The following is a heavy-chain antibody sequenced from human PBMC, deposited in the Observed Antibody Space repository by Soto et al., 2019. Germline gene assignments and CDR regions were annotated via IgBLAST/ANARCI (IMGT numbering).Heavy chain of an antibody. V-gene: IGHV1-18*01. D-gene: IGHD2-2*01. CDR1: GYTFTSYG. CDR3: ARDFSCSSTSCYYYYYGMDV. Sequence: ASVKVSCKASGYTFTSYGISWVRQAPGQGLEWMGWISAYNGNTNYAQKLQGRVTMTTDTSTSTAYMELRSLRSDDTAVYYCARDFSCSSTSCYYYYYGMDVWGQGTTVTVS. J-gene: IGHJ6*02. CDR2: ISAYNGNT.